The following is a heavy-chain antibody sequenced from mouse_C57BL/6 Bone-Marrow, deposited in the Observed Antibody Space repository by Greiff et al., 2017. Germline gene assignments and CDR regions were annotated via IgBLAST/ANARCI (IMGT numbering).Heavy chain of an antibody. CDR2: ISDGGSYT. J-gene: IGHJ3*01. CDR3: AREFVKGFAY. Sequence: EVKLVESGGGLVKPGGSLKLSCAASGFTFSSYAMSWVRQTPEKRLEWVATISDGGSYTYYPDNVKGRFTISRDNAKNNLYLQMSHLKSEDTAMYYCAREFVKGFAYWGQGTLVTVSA. V-gene: IGHV5-4*01. CDR1: GFTFSSYA.